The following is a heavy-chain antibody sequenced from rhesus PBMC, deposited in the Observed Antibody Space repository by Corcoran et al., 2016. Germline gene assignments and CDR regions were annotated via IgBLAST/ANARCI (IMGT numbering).Heavy chain of an antibody. J-gene: IGHJ4*01. CDR3: TRVDY. CDR2: ISDSGGNT. Sequence: DVQLVESGGGLVKLGGSLRLSCVASGFTFSSYELHWVSQAPGKGLAWVSVISDSGGNTYYADSVKGRFTISRDNAKNSLFLQRNSLRAEDTAVYYCTRVDYWGQGVLVTVSS. V-gene: IGHV3-100*02. CDR1: GFTFSSYE.